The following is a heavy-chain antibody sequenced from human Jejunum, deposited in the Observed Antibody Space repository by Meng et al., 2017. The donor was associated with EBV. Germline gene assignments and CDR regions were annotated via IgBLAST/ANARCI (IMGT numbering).Heavy chain of an antibody. CDR3: ATSMSGYSYGYS. CDR1: GASISCSYW. CDR2: IYYTGRN. D-gene: IGHD5-12*01. Sequence: QVAVTEVGPGLVQPSGTRSLPCAVSGASISCSYWGRWVGQAPGEGLESIGEIYYTGRNNYNPSLKSRVSMSIDKSKNQFSLNLNSVTVADTAVYYCATSMSGYSYGYSWGQGTLVTVSS. J-gene: IGHJ5*02. V-gene: IGHV4-4*02.